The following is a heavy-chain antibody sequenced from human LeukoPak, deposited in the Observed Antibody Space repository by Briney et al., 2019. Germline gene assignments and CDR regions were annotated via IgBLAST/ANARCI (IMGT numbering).Heavy chain of an antibody. Sequence: GESLKISCQGSGYSFTNFWIGWVRQPPGKGLEWMGIICPGDSDTRYSPSFQGQVTISADRSISTVYLQWSSLKASDTAMYYCARLRGDSSSLYWGQGTLVTVSS. V-gene: IGHV5-51*01. CDR3: ARLRGDSSSLY. J-gene: IGHJ4*02. D-gene: IGHD6-6*01. CDR2: ICPGDSDT. CDR1: GYSFTNFW.